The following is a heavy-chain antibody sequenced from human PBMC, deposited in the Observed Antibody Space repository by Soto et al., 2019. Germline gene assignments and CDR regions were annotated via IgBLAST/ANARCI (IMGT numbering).Heavy chain of an antibody. CDR3: AKRVSTALESSYYYYYYGMDV. CDR1: VFTFSSYA. V-gene: IGHV3-23*01. D-gene: IGHD5-18*01. CDR2: ISGSGGGT. J-gene: IGHJ6*02. Sequence: WWSLRLSCSASVFTFSSYAMSWLRQAPGKGLEWVSAISGSGGGTYYADSVKGRFTISRDNSKNTLYLQMNSLRAEDTAVYYCAKRVSTALESSYYYYYYGMDVWGQGTTVTVSS.